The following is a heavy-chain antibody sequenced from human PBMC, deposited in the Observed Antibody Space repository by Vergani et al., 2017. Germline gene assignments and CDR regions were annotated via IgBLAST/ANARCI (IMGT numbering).Heavy chain of an antibody. CDR2: ISYDGSNK. D-gene: IGHD2-8*01. J-gene: IGHJ6*03. CDR1: GFTFSSYG. CDR3: ANLXLDPVYAHTYYYYYYMDV. Sequence: QVQLVESGGGVVQPGRSLRLSCAASGFTFSSYGMHWVRQAPGKGLEWVAVISYDGSNKYYADSVKGRFTISRDNSKNTLYLQMNSLRAEDTAVYYCANLXLDPVYAHTYYYYYYMDVWGKGTTVTVSS. V-gene: IGHV3-30*18.